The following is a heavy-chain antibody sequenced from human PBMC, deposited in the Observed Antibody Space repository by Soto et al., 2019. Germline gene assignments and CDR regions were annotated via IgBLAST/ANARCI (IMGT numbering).Heavy chain of an antibody. D-gene: IGHD6-13*01. V-gene: IGHV3-7*03. Sequence: EVQLVESGGGLVQPGGSLRLSCAASGFTFSNYWMSWVRRAPGKGLAWVANIKEDGSEKYYVDSVKGRFTISRDNAKHSLYLQINSLRGEDTAVYECAREIAGGAAVFYYFGYWGQGTLVTVS. CDR1: GFTFSNYW. CDR2: IKEDGSEK. J-gene: IGHJ4*02. CDR3: AREIAGGAAVFYYFGY.